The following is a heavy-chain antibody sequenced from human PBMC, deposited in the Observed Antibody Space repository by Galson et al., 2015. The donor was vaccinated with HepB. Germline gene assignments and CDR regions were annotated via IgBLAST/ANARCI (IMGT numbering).Heavy chain of an antibody. CDR2: IRGRGGST. Sequence: SLRLSCAASGFSFSSYAMSWVRQAPGKGLEWVSTIRGRGGSTYYADSVKGRLTISRDNSKNTLYLQMNSLRAEDTAVYYCAKVRDYWSGPMDVWGKGTTVTVSS. CDR1: GFSFSSYA. V-gene: IGHV3-23*01. D-gene: IGHD3-3*01. J-gene: IGHJ6*04. CDR3: AKVRDYWSGPMDV.